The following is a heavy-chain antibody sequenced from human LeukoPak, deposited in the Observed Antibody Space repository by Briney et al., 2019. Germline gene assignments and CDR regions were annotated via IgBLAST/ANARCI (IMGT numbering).Heavy chain of an antibody. CDR3: TTGFYSSGCFDY. CDR2: IKSKTDGGTT. CDR1: GFTFSNAW. V-gene: IGHV3-15*01. Sequence: KPGGSLRLSCAASGFTFSNAWMSWVRQAPGKGLGWVGRIKSKTDGGTTDYAAPVKGRFTISRDDSKNTLYLQMNSLKTEDTAVYYCTTGFYSSGCFDYWGQGTLVTVSS. J-gene: IGHJ4*02. D-gene: IGHD6-19*01.